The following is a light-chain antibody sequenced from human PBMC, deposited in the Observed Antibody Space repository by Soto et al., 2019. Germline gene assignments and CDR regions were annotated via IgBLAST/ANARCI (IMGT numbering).Light chain of an antibody. CDR1: QTIYRW. V-gene: IGKV1-5*03. J-gene: IGKJ1*01. CDR2: KAS. Sequence: DIQMTQSPSTLSASIGDRVTITCRASQTIYRWLAWYQQKPGQAPNLLIYKASSLPSGVPSRFSGSGSGTEFTLTISSLQPDDSALYYCQQYNRYTWTFGQGTKVEVK. CDR3: QQYNRYTWT.